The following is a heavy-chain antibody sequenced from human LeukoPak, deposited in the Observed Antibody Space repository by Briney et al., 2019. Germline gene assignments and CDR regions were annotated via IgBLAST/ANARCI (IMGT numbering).Heavy chain of an antibody. Sequence: SETLSPTCAVYGGSFSGYYWSWIRQPPGKGLEWIGEINHSGSTNYNPSLKSRVTISVDTSKNQFSLKLSSVTAADTAVYYCARVKGDTAMVHNWFDPWGQGTLVTVSS. CDR1: GGSFSGYY. CDR3: ARVKGDTAMVHNWFDP. V-gene: IGHV4-34*01. J-gene: IGHJ5*02. CDR2: INHSGST. D-gene: IGHD5-18*01.